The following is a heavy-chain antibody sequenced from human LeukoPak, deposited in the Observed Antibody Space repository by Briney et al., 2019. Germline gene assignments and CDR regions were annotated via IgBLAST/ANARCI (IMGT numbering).Heavy chain of an antibody. V-gene: IGHV3-23*01. J-gene: IGHJ3*02. CDR3: ARDPGTTQTLHDAFDI. Sequence: PGGSLRLSCAASGFTFSSYAMSWVRQTPGKGLEWVSTISGGASSTYYADSVKGRFTISRDNSKNTLYLQMNSLRAEDTAVYYCARDPGTTQTLHDAFDIWGQGTMVTVSS. CDR2: ISGGASST. D-gene: IGHD1-7*01. CDR1: GFTFSSYA.